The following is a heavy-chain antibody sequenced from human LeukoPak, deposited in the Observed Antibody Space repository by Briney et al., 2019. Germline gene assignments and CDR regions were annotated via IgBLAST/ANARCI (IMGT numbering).Heavy chain of an antibody. CDR1: GGSISSYY. V-gene: IGHV4-59*08. CDR2: IYYSGST. J-gene: IGHJ6*02. D-gene: IGHD3-22*01. Sequence: SETLSLTCTVSGGSISSYYWSWIRQPPGKGLEWIGYIYYSGSTNCNPSFKSRVTISVDTSKNQFSLKLSSVTAADTAVYYCASSGSLYYYGMDVWGQGTTVTVSS. CDR3: ASSGSLYYYGMDV.